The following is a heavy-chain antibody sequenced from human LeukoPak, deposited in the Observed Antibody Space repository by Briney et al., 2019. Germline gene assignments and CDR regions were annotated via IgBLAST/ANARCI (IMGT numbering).Heavy chain of an antibody. D-gene: IGHD3-22*01. CDR1: GYTFTSYG. CDR3: ARMYYDSSGYYSYFDY. CDR2: ISVYNGNT. V-gene: IGHV1-18*01. Sequence: ASVKVSCKASGYTFTSYGISWVRQAPGQGLEWMGWISVYNGNTNYAQKLQGRVTMTTDTSTSTAYMELRSLRSDDTAVYYCARMYYDSSGYYSYFDYWGPGTLVTVSS. J-gene: IGHJ4*02.